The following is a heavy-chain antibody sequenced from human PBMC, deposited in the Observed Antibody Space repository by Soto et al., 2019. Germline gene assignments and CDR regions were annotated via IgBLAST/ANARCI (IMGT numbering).Heavy chain of an antibody. D-gene: IGHD3-10*01. V-gene: IGHV1-69*01. Sequence: QVQLVQSGAEVKKPGSSVKVSCKASGVIFSTYAISWLRQAPGQGLEWMVGIIPLFGTPNYAQRFQGRVTITADESTSTAYMELSRLRSEDTAVYYCARDRDDYGSGNYYNRIDFWGQGTLVTVSS. CDR3: ARDRDDYGSGNYYNRIDF. J-gene: IGHJ4*02. CDR1: GVIFSTYA. CDR2: IIPLFGTP.